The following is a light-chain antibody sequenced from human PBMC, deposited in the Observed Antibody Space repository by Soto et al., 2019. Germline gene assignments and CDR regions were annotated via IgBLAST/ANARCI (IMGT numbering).Light chain of an antibody. V-gene: IGKV3-15*01. CDR1: QSVSSN. J-gene: IGKJ2*01. Sequence: EIVMTQSPATLSVSPGERATLSCRASQSVSSNLAWYQQKPGQAPRLLIYGASTRATGIPARFSGSGSGTEFTLTISSLQSEDFAFYYCQQYNNWPPRYTFGQGNKLEI. CDR2: GAS. CDR3: QQYNNWPPRYT.